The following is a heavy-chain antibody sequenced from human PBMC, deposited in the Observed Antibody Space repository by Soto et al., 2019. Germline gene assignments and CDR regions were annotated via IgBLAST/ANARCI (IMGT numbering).Heavy chain of an antibody. Sequence: QLHLQESGPGLVKPSETLSLTCTVSGGSINSNNYYWAWIRQPPGKGLAWIASIYYDGSTYYTSFLKSRVSRSVDTSKNHFSLKLSSATAADTAVYYCAKVVVAATRHTDFDSWGQGTLVTVSS. J-gene: IGHJ4*02. CDR1: GGSINSNNYY. V-gene: IGHV4-39*02. CDR3: AKVVVAATRHTDFDS. CDR2: IYYDGST. D-gene: IGHD2-15*01.